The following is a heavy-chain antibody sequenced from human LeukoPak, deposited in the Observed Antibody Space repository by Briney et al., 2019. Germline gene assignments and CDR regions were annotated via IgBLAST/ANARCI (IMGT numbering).Heavy chain of an antibody. CDR1: GFTFDDYT. CDR3: AKDKGGYDYGDYGPFDY. J-gene: IGHJ4*02. V-gene: IGHV3-43*01. Sequence: GGSLRLSCAASGFTFDDYTMHWVRQAPGKGLEWVSLISWDGGSTYYADSVKGRFTISRDNSKNSLYLQMNSLRTEDTALYYCAKDKGGYDYGDYGPFDYWGQGTLVTVSS. CDR2: ISWDGGST. D-gene: IGHD4-17*01.